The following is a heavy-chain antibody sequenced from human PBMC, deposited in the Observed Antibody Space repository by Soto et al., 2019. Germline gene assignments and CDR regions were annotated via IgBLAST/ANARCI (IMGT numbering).Heavy chain of an antibody. Sequence: GGSLRLSCAASGFTFSSYAMSWVRQAPGKGLEWVSSISGSGGSTYYADSVKGRFTISRDNSKNTLYLQMNSLRAEDTAVYYCAKGVVPAAIGDYFDYWGQGTLVTVSS. CDR3: AKGVVPAAIGDYFDY. J-gene: IGHJ4*02. CDR1: GFTFSSYA. CDR2: ISGSGGST. D-gene: IGHD2-2*02. V-gene: IGHV3-23*01.